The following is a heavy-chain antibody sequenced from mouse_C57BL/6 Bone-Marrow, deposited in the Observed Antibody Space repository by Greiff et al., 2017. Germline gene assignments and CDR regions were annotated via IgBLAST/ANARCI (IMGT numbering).Heavy chain of an antibody. J-gene: IGHJ3*01. CDR1: GYTFTDYY. CDR2: INPYNGGT. V-gene: IGHV1-19*01. CDR3: ARGYTRFAY. D-gene: IGHD5-1-1*01. Sequence: VQLKQSGPVLVKPGASVKMSCKASGYTFTDYYMNWVKQSHGKSLEWIGVINPYNGGTSYNQKFKGKATLTVDKSSSTAYMELNSLTSEDSAVYYCARGYTRFAYWGQGTLVTVSA.